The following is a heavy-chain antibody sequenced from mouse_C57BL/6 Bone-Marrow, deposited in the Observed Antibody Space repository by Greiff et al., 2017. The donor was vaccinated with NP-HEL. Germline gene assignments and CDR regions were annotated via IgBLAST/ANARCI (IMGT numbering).Heavy chain of an antibody. V-gene: IGHV14-4*01. J-gene: IGHJ4*01. CDR2: IDPENGDT. CDR3: TTGGSSPYAMDY. Sequence: DVQLQQSGAELVRPGASVKLSCTVSGFNIKDDYMHWVKPRPEQGLEWIGWIDPENGDTEYASQFQGKATITADTSSNTAYLQLSSLTSEDTAVYYCTTGGSSPYAMDYWGQGTSVTVSS. D-gene: IGHD1-1*01. CDR1: GFNIKDDY.